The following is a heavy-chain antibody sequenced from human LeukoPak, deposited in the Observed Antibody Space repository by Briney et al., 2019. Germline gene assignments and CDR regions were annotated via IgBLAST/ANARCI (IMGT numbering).Heavy chain of an antibody. J-gene: IGHJ4*02. CDR2: IYYTET. D-gene: IGHD1-1*01. CDR3: ASRKLGNDY. Sequence: SETLSLTCAVYGGSFSGYYWSWIRQSPGKALEWIGYIYYTETSYNPSLKSRVSISADTSRGQFSLKLTSVTAADTAVYYCASRKLGNDYWGQGILVTVTS. CDR1: GGSFSGYY. V-gene: IGHV4-59*01.